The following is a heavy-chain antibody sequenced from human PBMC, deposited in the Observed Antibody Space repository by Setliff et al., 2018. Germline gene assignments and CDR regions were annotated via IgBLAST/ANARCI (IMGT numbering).Heavy chain of an antibody. CDR1: GVSFSDYY. V-gene: IGHV4-34*01. CDR3: ASPQARGFWARYYFDL. Sequence: SETLSLTCTVYGVSFSDYYWGWVRQSPGKGLEWIGEYSHSGGSKYHPSLEGRVTISADESKRQVSLKLTSLTAANTAVYYCASPQARGFWARYYFDLWGQGTLVTVSS. J-gene: IGHJ4*02. CDR2: YSHSGGS. D-gene: IGHD6-6*01.